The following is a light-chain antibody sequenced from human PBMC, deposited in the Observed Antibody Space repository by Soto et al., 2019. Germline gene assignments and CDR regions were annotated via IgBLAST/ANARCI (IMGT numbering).Light chain of an antibody. CDR2: EIS. CDR1: QGGGSS. Sequence: DSQMTQSPSSLSASAGDRVTITCRGSQGGGSSLDWYQQKPGKAPKRLIYEISSLHTGVPPRFRRTGSGTEFPLTISGLQPEDFATYCFLQHTSYPFTLGPGTQVDIK. CDR3: LQHTSYPFT. V-gene: IGKV1-17*01. J-gene: IGKJ3*01.